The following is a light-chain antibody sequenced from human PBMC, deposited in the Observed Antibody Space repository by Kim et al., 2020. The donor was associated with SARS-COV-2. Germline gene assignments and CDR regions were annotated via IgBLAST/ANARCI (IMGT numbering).Light chain of an antibody. CDR1: SLRSYY. CDR2: GKN. J-gene: IGLJ2*01. V-gene: IGLV3-19*01. Sequence: VALGQTVRIKCQGDSLRSYYATWHQQKPAQAPLLVIYGKNNRPSGLPDRFSGSSSGNPASLTITGNQAGDEADYYCNSRDSNDNVVFGGGTKLTVL. CDR3: NSRDSNDNVV.